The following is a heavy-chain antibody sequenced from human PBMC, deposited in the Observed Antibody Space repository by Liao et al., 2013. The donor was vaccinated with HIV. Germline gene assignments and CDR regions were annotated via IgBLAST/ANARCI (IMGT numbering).Heavy chain of an antibody. V-gene: IGHV4-61*02. CDR1: GGSISSGSYY. Sequence: QVQLQESGPGLVKPSQTLSLTCTVSGGSISSGSYYWSWIRQPAGKGLEWIGRIYTSGSTNYNPSLKSRVTISVDTSKNQFSLKLSSVTAADTAVYYCARVVWGSTLYYMDVWGKGDHGHRLL. D-gene: IGHD3-10*01. CDR3: ARVVWGSTLYYMDV. CDR2: IYTSGST. J-gene: IGHJ6*03.